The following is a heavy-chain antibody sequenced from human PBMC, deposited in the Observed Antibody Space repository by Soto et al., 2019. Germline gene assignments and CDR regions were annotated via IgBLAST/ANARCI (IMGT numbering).Heavy chain of an antibody. CDR2: ISSTTNYI. CDR3: ARESEDLTSNFDY. J-gene: IGHJ4*02. V-gene: IGHV3-21*01. CDR1: GFTFTRYS. Sequence: VQLAESGGGLVKPGGSLRLSCAASGFTFTRYSMNWVRQAPGKGLEWVSSISSTTNYIYYADSMKGRFTVSRDNAKNSVYLEMNSLSAEDTAVYYCARESEDLTSNFDYWGQGTLVTVSS.